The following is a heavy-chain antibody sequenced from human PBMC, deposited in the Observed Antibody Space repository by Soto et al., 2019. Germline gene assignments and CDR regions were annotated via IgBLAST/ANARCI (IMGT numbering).Heavy chain of an antibody. CDR1: GGSFSGYY. CDR3: ARGPMNLLYYYDSSGYRLYY. CDR2: INHSGST. D-gene: IGHD3-22*01. V-gene: IGHV4-34*01. Sequence: QEKLQQWGAGLLKPSETLSLTCAVYGGSFSGYYWSWIRQPPGKGLEWIGEINHSGSTNYNPSLKSRVTISVDTSKNQFSLKLSSVTAADTAVYYCARGPMNLLYYYDSSGYRLYYWGQGTLVTVSS. J-gene: IGHJ4*02.